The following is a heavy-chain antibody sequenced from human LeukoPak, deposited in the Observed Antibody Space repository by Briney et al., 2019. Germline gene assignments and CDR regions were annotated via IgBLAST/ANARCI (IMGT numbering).Heavy chain of an antibody. J-gene: IGHJ5*02. CDR3: ARGGSRYCTSTSCRGRDKTKWFDP. CDR1: RGSFSGYY. V-gene: IGHV4-34*01. CDR2: INHSGGT. Sequence: SETLSLTCAVYRGSFSGYYWSWIRQPPGKGLEWIGEINHSGGTNYNPSLKSRVTISVDTSKNQFSLKLTSVTAADTAVYYCARGGSRYCTSTSCRGRDKTKWFDPWGQGTLVTGSS. D-gene: IGHD2-2*01.